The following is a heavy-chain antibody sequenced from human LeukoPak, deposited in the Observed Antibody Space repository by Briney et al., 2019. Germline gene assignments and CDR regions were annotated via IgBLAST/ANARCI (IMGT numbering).Heavy chain of an antibody. D-gene: IGHD2-15*01. CDR2: TRNKANSYTT. CDR1: GFTFSSYA. V-gene: IGHV3-72*01. CDR3: ARESGLSAFDY. Sequence: GGSLRLSCAASGFTFSSYAMSWVRQAPGKGLEWVGRTRNKANSYTTEYAASVKGRFTISRDDSKNSLYLQMNSLKAEDTAVYYCARESGLSAFDYWGQETLVTVSS. J-gene: IGHJ4*02.